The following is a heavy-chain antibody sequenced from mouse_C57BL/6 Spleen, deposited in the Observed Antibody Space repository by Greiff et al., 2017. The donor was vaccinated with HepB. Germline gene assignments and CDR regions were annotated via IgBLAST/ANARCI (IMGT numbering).Heavy chain of an antibody. J-gene: IGHJ2*01. CDR2: IDPETGGT. CDR3: TNRGFDY. V-gene: IGHV1-15*01. CDR1: GYTFTDYE. Sequence: VKLQQSGAELVRPGASVTLSCKASGYTFTDYEMHWVKQTPVHGLEWIGAIDPETGGTAYNQKFKGKAILTADKSSSTAYMELRSLTSEDSAVYYCTNRGFDYWGQGTTLTVSS.